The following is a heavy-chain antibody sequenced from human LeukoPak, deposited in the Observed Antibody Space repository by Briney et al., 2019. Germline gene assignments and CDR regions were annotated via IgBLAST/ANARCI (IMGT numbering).Heavy chain of an antibody. CDR1: GFDFSGSA. V-gene: IGHV3-73*01. CDR2: IKSKGNSHAT. CDR3: ARQSGAAIPFVY. J-gene: IGHJ4*02. D-gene: IGHD2-2*02. Sequence: GGSLRLSCAASGFDFSGSAMHWVRQASGKGLEWLGHIKSKGNSHATAYAASLKGRFTISRDDSRNTAYLQTNNLETEDTAMYYCARQSGAAIPFVYWGQGTLVTVSS.